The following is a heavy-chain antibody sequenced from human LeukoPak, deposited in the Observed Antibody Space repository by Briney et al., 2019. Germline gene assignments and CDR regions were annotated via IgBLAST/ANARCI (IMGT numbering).Heavy chain of an antibody. CDR1: GGSISSYY. CDR3: ARHGVVVTAMGAFDI. D-gene: IGHD2-21*02. CDR2: IYYSGST. Sequence: SETLSLTCTVSGGSISSYYWSWIRQPPGKGLEWIGYIYYSGSTNYNPSLKSRVTISVDTSKNQLSLKLSSVTAADTAVYYCARHGVVVTAMGAFDIWGQGSMVTVSS. V-gene: IGHV4-59*08. J-gene: IGHJ3*02.